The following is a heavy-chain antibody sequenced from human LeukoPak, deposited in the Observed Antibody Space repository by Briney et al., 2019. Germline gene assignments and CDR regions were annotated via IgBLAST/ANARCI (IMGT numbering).Heavy chain of an antibody. V-gene: IGHV3-7*01. CDR2: IKEDGSKK. Sequence: GGSLRLSCADSGFTFSSYWMSWVRQAPGKRLEWVANIKEDGSKKYYVDSVKGRFSISRDNAKNSLYLQMNSLRAEDTAMYYCARDGRGGYLDYWGQGTLVTVSS. CDR1: GFTFSSYW. J-gene: IGHJ4*02. CDR3: ARDGRGGYLDY. D-gene: IGHD3-16*01.